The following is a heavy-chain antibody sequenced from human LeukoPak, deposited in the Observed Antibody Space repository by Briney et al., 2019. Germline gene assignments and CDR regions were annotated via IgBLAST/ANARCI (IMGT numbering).Heavy chain of an antibody. J-gene: IGHJ4*02. V-gene: IGHV1-8*03. CDR3: ARVGTVAGTFIFRY. D-gene: IGHD6-19*01. CDR2: MNPNSGNT. CDR1: GYTFTSYD. Sequence: ASVKVSCKASGYTFTSYDINWARQATGQGLEWMGWMNPNSGNTGYAQKFQGRVTITRNTSISTAYMELSSLRSEDTAVYYCARVGTVAGTFIFRYWGQGTLVTVSS.